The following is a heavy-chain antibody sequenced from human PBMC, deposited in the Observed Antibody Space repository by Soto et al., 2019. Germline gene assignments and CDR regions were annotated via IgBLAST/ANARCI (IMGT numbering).Heavy chain of an antibody. CDR1: GFTFSSYA. V-gene: IGHV3-30*04. CDR2: ITDGGSNT. J-gene: IGHJ4*02. CDR3: AKVIAMARAVLDY. D-gene: IGHD5-18*01. Sequence: GGSLRLSWAASGFTFSSYAMHWVRQAPGKGLEWVAAITDGGSNTYYADSVKGRFTISRDNSKNTLYLQMNSLRAEDTAVYYSAKVIAMARAVLDYWGQGTLVTVSS.